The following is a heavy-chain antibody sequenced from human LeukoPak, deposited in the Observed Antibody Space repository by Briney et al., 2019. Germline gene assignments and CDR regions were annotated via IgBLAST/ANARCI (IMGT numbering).Heavy chain of an antibody. J-gene: IGHJ4*02. V-gene: IGHV3-30*04. Sequence: GGSLRLSCAASGFTFSGYAMHWVRQAPGEGMEWVAVISYDGNHKFSADSVKGRFTISRDTSSNTLYLQMNSLRAEDTAVYYCAKDMTGIAVAGSDTNTIFDYWGQGTQVTVSS. CDR1: GFTFSGYA. CDR3: AKDMTGIAVAGSDTNTIFDY. CDR2: ISYDGNHK. D-gene: IGHD6-19*01.